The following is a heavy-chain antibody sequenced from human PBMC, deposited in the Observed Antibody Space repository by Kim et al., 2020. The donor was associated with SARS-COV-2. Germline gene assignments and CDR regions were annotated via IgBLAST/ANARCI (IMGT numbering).Heavy chain of an antibody. Sequence: GGSLRLSCAASGFSVSSYWMHWVRQGPGEGLDWVARINEDGRTTTYAGSVKGRFTISRDSAKNTLYLHMNSLRAEDTAVYFCSRDTFGSEDHWGQGTLVT. V-gene: IGHV3-74*01. CDR3: SRDTFGSEDH. CDR1: GFSVSSYW. J-gene: IGHJ4*02. D-gene: IGHD3-10*01. CDR2: INEDGRTT.